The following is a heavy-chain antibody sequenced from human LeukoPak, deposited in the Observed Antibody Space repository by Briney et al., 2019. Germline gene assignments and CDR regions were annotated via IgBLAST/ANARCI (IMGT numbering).Heavy chain of an antibody. Sequence: SETLSLTCTVSGDYISSYYWSWIRQPPGKGLEWIGYIYYSGSTNYNPSLKSRVTISIDTSKNQFSLKLSSVTAADTAVYYCARGLLDGYTHPAAFDIWGQGTMVTVSS. J-gene: IGHJ3*02. V-gene: IGHV4-59*01. D-gene: IGHD5-24*01. CDR1: GDYISSYY. CDR3: ARGLLDGYTHPAAFDI. CDR2: IYYSGST.